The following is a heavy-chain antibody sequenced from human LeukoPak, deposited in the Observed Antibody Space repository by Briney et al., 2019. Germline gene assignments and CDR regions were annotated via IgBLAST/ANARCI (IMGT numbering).Heavy chain of an antibody. D-gene: IGHD3-22*01. CDR2: LNTNTGNP. CDR1: GYTFTSYA. V-gene: IGHV7-4-1*02. CDR3: ARVGGYLLYYYYYYGMDV. J-gene: IGHJ6*02. Sequence: ASVKVSCKASGYTFTSYAMNWVRQAPGQALEWMGWLNTNTGNPTYAQGFTGRFVFSLDTSVSTAYLQISSLKAEDTAVYYCARVGGYLLYYYYYYGMDVWGQGTTVTVSS.